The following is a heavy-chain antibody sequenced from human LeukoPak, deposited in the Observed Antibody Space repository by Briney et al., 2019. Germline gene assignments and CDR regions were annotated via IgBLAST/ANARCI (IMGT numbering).Heavy chain of an antibody. CDR2: IYYSGST. CDR3: TRGSIAYYYMDV. D-gene: IGHD3-22*01. J-gene: IGHJ6*03. Sequence: SETLSLTCAVSGGSISSNSYYWGWIRQPPGKGLEWIGSIYYSGSTNYNPSLKSRVTISVDTSKNQFSLKLSSVTAADTAVYYCTRGSIAYYYMDVWGKGTTVTISS. V-gene: IGHV4-39*07. CDR1: GGSISSNSYY.